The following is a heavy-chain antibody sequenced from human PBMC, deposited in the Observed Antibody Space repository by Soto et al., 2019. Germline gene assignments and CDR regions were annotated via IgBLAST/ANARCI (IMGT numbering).Heavy chain of an antibody. J-gene: IGHJ3*01. CDR1: VGSFSVYY. D-gene: IGHD3-22*01. CDR2: INHSGST. Sequence: SETLSLTCSVYVGSFSVYYWSWIRQPPGKGLEWIGEINHSGSTNYNPSLKSRVTISVDTSKNQFSLKLSSVTAADTAVYYCARGHSSGYYTWGQGTMVTVSS. V-gene: IGHV4-34*01. CDR3: ARGHSSGYYT.